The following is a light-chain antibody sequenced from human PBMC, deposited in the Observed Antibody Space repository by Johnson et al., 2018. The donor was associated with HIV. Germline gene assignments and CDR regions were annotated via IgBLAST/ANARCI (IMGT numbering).Light chain of an antibody. CDR3: GTWDSSLSAGGV. CDR1: SSNIGNNY. CDR2: DNN. J-gene: IGLJ1*01. Sequence: HSVLTQPPSVSAAPGQKVTISCSGSSSNIGNNYVSWYQQLPGTAPKLLIYDNNKRPSGIPDRFSGSKSGTSATLGITGLQTGDEADYYCGTWDSSLSAGGVFGTGTNVTVL. V-gene: IGLV1-51*01.